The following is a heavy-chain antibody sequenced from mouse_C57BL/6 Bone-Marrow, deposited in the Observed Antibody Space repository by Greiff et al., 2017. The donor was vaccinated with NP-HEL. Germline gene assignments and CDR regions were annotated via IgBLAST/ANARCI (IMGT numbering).Heavy chain of an antibody. Sequence: EVQGVESGGDLVKPGGSLKLSCAASGFTFSSYGMSWVRQTPDKRLEWVATLSSGGSYTYYPDSVKGRFTISRDNAQNTLYLQMSSLKSEDTAMYYCARHYYSNYFDYWGQGTTLTVSS. CDR3: ARHYYSNYFDY. V-gene: IGHV5-6*01. CDR2: LSSGGSYT. J-gene: IGHJ2*01. D-gene: IGHD2-5*01. CDR1: GFTFSSYG.